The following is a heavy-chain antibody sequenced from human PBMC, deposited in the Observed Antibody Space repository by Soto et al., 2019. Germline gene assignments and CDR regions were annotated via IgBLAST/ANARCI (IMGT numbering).Heavy chain of an antibody. Sequence: SQTLSLTCAISGDSVSSNSAAWNWIRQSPSRGLEWLGRTYYRSKWYNDYAVSVKSRITINPDTSKNQFSLQLISVTPEDTAVYYCSRGSYYYGSGSYYNYYYSMDVWGKGTTVTVSS. J-gene: IGHJ6*03. D-gene: IGHD3-10*01. CDR2: TYYRSKWYN. CDR3: SRGSYYYGSGSYYNYYYSMDV. CDR1: GDSVSSNSAA. V-gene: IGHV6-1*01.